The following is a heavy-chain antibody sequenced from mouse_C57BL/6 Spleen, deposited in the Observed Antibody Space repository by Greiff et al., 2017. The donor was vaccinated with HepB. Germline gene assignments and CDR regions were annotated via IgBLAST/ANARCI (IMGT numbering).Heavy chain of an antibody. CDR3: ARLQFYCDY. Sequence: EVKLVESEGGLVQPGSSMKLSCTASGFTFSDYYMAWVRQVPEKGLEWVANINYDGSSTYYLDSLKSRFIISRDNAKNILYLQMSSLKSEDTATYYCARLQFYCDYWGQGTTLTVSS. CDR1: GFTFSDYY. V-gene: IGHV5-16*01. CDR2: INYDGSST. J-gene: IGHJ2*01.